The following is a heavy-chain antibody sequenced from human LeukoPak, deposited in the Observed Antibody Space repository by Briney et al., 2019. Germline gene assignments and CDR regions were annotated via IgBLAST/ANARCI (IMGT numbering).Heavy chain of an antibody. CDR2: ISYDGTNE. CDR3: ARNRGATGYYWVDY. CDR1: GFTFSNYA. J-gene: IGHJ4*02. Sequence: GGSLRLSCAAAGFTFSNYAMHWVRQAPGKGLEWVAVISYDGTNEYYADSVKGRFTISRDNSKNSLYLQMDSLRVEDTAVFYCARNRGATGYYWVDYWGQGTLVSVSS. D-gene: IGHD3-22*01. V-gene: IGHV3-30-3*01.